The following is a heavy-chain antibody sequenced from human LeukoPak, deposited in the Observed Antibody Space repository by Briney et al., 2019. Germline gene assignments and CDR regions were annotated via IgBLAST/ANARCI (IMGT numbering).Heavy chain of an antibody. D-gene: IGHD1-26*01. V-gene: IGHV3-43*02. Sequence: GGSLRLSCAASGFTFYDYAMHWVRQALGKGLEWVSLISGDGGSTYYADSVKGRFTISRDNSKNSLYLQMNSLRTEDTALYYCAKGARRWGELLNYWGQGTLVTVSS. J-gene: IGHJ4*02. CDR2: ISGDGGST. CDR1: GFTFYDYA. CDR3: AKGARRWGELLNY.